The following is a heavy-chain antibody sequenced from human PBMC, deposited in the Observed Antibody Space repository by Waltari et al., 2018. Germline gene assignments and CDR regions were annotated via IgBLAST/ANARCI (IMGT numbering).Heavy chain of an antibody. D-gene: IGHD3-22*01. Sequence: QVQLVQSGAEVKKPGASVKVSCKVSGYTLTELSMHWVRQAPGKGLEWKGGCDHEDGETIYPQKFQGRVTMTEDTSTDTAYMELSSLRSEDTAVYYCATAPRDEIVVLYWGQGTLVTVSS. CDR3: ATAPRDEIVVLY. CDR1: GYTLTELS. CDR2: CDHEDGET. V-gene: IGHV1-24*01. J-gene: IGHJ4*02.